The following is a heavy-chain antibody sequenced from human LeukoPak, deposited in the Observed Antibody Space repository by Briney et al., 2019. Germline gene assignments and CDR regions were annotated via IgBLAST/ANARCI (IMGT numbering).Heavy chain of an antibody. CDR3: ARDKWELQIYYYYYGMDV. CDR1: GFTFSSYA. V-gene: IGHV3-30-3*01. Sequence: GGSLRLSCAASGFTFSSYAMHWVRQAPGKGLEWVAVISYDGSNKYCADSVKGRFTISRDNSKNTLYLQMNSLRAEDTAVYYCARDKWELQIYYYYYGMDVWGQGTTVTVSS. D-gene: IGHD1-26*01. J-gene: IGHJ6*02. CDR2: ISYDGSNK.